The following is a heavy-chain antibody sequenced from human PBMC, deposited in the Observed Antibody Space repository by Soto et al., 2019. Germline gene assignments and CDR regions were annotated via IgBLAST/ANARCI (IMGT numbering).Heavy chain of an antibody. V-gene: IGHV1-18*01. D-gene: IGHD3-22*01. J-gene: IGHJ4*02. Sequence: QVQLVQSGAEVKKPGASVKVSCKASGYTFTSYGISWVRQAPGQGLEWMGWISAYNGNTNYAQKLQGRVTMTTDTSTSTAYMELRSLRYDDTAVYYCARVRFAYYYDRSGYLFDVWGQGTLVTVS. CDR3: ARVRFAYYYDRSGYLFDV. CDR2: ISAYNGNT. CDR1: GYTFTSYG.